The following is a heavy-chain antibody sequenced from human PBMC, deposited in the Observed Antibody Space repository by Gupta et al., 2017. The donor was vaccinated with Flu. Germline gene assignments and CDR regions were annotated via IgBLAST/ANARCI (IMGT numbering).Heavy chain of an antibody. J-gene: IGHJ4*02. CDR2: ISYDGSNK. V-gene: IGHV3-30-3*01. CDR3: ARGLGRDGYGYYFDY. Sequence: QVQLVESGGGVVQPGRSLRLSCAASGFTFSSYAMHWVRQAPGKGLEWVAVISYDGSNKYYADSVKGRFTISRDNSKNTLYLQMNSLRAEDTAVYYCARGLGRDGYGYYFDYWGQGTLVTVSS. CDR1: GFTFSSYA. D-gene: IGHD5-24*01.